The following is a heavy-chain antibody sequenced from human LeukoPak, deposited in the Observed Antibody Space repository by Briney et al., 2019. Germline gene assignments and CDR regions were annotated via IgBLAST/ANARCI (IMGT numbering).Heavy chain of an antibody. Sequence: GGSLRLSCAASGFTFSNYGMHWVRQAPGKGLDWVAAIWPDGRNQDYADSVKGRFTIARDNSKNILYLQMNSLGAEATALYYCAKDCGGDCHVYCWGQGTLVTVSS. CDR1: GFTFSNYG. D-gene: IGHD2-21*02. V-gene: IGHV3-30*02. CDR2: IWPDGRNQ. CDR3: AKDCGGDCHVYC. J-gene: IGHJ4*02.